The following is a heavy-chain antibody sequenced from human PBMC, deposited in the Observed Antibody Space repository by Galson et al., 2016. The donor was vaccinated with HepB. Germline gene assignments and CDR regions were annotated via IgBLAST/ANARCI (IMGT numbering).Heavy chain of an antibody. CDR1: GFTFSLYS. J-gene: IGHJ2*01. Sequence: SLRLSCAASGFTFSLYSMYWVRQAPGKGLDWVSYISTGGTTIYYADSVKGRFTISRDNAKNLLYLQMNSLRVEDTAVYYCARDPYCCCGCNSPRYFDLWGRGTLVTVSS. CDR2: ISTGGTTI. V-gene: IGHV3-48*04. CDR3: ARDPYCCCGCNSPRYFDL. D-gene: IGHD2-21*02.